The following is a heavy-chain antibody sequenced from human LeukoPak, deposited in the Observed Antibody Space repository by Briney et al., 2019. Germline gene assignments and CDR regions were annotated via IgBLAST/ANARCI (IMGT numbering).Heavy chain of an antibody. D-gene: IGHD1-26*01. Sequence: GGSLRLSCTASGFTFSSYAMSWVRQAPGKGLEWVSTVSGSGASTYYADSVKGRFTTSRDNSKNTLYLQMNSLRGEDTAVYYCAKNSELWGQGTLVSVSS. V-gene: IGHV3-23*01. J-gene: IGHJ4*02. CDR3: AKNSEL. CDR2: VSGSGAST. CDR1: GFTFSSYA.